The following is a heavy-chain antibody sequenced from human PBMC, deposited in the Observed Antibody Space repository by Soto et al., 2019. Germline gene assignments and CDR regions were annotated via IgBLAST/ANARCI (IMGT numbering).Heavy chain of an antibody. CDR2: IYTSGST. Sequence: LSLTCTVSGGSIGSYYWSWIRQPAGKGLEWIGRIYTSGSTNYNPSLKSRVTMSVDTSKNQFSLKLSSVTAADTAVYYCARERSGGQYSSSWPEFDYWGQGTLVTVSS. CDR1: GGSIGSYY. V-gene: IGHV4-4*07. J-gene: IGHJ4*02. CDR3: ARERSGGQYSSSWPEFDY. D-gene: IGHD6-13*01.